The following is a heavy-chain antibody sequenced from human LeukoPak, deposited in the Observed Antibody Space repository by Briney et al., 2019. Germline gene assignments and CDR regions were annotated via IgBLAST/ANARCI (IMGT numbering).Heavy chain of an antibody. Sequence: GASVKVSCKASGYTFTSYGISWVRQAPGQGLECVGWISPYNGNTNYAQKLQGRVTMTTDTSTTTAYMELTSLTSDDTAVYFCARPLTRWLFDGFDIWGQGTMVTVSS. CDR2: ISPYNGNT. V-gene: IGHV1-18*01. D-gene: IGHD2-15*01. CDR3: ARPLTRWLFDGFDI. J-gene: IGHJ3*02. CDR1: GYTFTSYG.